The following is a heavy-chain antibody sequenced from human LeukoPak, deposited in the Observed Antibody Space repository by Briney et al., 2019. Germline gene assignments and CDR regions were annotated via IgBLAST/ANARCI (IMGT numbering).Heavy chain of an antibody. CDR1: GYTFTGYY. Sequence: ASVKVSCKAPGYTFTGYYMHWVRQAPGQGLEWMGWINPNSGGTNYAQKFQGRVTMTRDTSISTAYMELSRLRSDDTAVYYCARDGYKQQLVNWFDPWGQGTLVTVSS. V-gene: IGHV1-2*02. CDR3: ARDGYKQQLVNWFDP. D-gene: IGHD6-13*01. CDR2: INPNSGGT. J-gene: IGHJ5*02.